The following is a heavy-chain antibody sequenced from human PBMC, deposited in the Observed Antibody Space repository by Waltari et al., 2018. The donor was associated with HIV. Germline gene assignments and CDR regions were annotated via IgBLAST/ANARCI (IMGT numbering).Heavy chain of an antibody. CDR3: ASPDTTMVHGHYYFYHMDV. CDR1: GFTVISHY. V-gene: IGHV3-66*01. D-gene: IGHD5-18*01. CDR2: IYTGGST. Sequence: EVQLVESGGGLFQPGGSLRPSWAASGFTVISHYMSRARQAPGKGLEWVSLIYTGGSTYYADSVKGRFTISRDNSKNTLYLQMNSLRAEDTAVYYCASPDTTMVHGHYYFYHMDVWGQGTTVTVSS. J-gene: IGHJ6*02.